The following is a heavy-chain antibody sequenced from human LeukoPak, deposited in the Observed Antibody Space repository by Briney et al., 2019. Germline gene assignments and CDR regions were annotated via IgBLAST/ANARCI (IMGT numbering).Heavy chain of an antibody. CDR1: GGTFSSYA. V-gene: IGHV1-69*05. D-gene: IGHD5-24*01. Sequence: GSSVRVSCKASGGTFSSYAVSWLRQAPGQGLEWMGGIIPLSGTAKYAGRFQGRVTFTTDESTTTVYMDMTTLRSEDTAVYFCARGPRDGYSLMPYYFDYWGHGTRVIVSS. J-gene: IGHJ4*01. CDR3: ARGPRDGYSLMPYYFDY. CDR2: IIPLSGTA.